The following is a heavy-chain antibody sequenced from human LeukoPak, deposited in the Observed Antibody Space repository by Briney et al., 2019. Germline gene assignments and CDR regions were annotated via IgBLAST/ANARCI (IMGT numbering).Heavy chain of an antibody. Sequence: KSSETLSLTCAVYGGSFSGYYWSWIRQPSGKGLEWIGEINHSGSTNYNPSLKSRVTISVDTSKNQFSLKLSSVTAADTAVYYCASGGGYAYYWGQGTLVTVSS. CDR1: GGSFSGYY. CDR3: ASGGGYAYY. V-gene: IGHV4-34*01. CDR2: INHSGST. D-gene: IGHD3-16*01. J-gene: IGHJ4*02.